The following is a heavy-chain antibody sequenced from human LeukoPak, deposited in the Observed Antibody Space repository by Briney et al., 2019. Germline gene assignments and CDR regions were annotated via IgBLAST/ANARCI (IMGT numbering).Heavy chain of an antibody. Sequence: GGSLRLSCAASGLIFTAYAMHWVRQAPGKGLEWVAVIWNDGNNKYYVDSVKGRFTIPRDNSMNTLYLQMNSLRAEDTAVYYCARGTNGYYYVLDSWGQGTRVTVSS. J-gene: IGHJ4*02. CDR1: GLIFTAYA. D-gene: IGHD3-3*01. CDR2: IWNDGNNK. CDR3: ARGTNGYYYVLDS. V-gene: IGHV3-33*01.